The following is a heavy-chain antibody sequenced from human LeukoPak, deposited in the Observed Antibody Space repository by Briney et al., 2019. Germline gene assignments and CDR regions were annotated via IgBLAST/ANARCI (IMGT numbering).Heavy chain of an antibody. CDR1: GFTFSNYG. V-gene: IGHV3-74*03. Sequence: GGSLRLSCAASGFTFSNYGMTWVRQAPGKGLVWVSRINSDGSSTTYADSVKGRFTISRDNPKNTLYLQMNSLRAEDTAVYYCVRDHYYSMDVWGQGTTVTVS. CDR2: INSDGSST. J-gene: IGHJ6*02. CDR3: VRDHYYSMDV.